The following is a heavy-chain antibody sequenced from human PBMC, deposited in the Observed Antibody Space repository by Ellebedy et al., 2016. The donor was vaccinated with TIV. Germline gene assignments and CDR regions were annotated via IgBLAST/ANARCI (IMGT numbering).Heavy chain of an antibody. CDR2: IVVGSGNT. CDR1: GFTFTSSA. D-gene: IGHD2-15*01. V-gene: IGHV1-58*02. J-gene: IGHJ6*02. Sequence: ASVKVSCKASGFTFTSSAMQWVRQARGQRLEWIGWIVVGSGNTNYAQKFQKRVTITRDMSTSTAYMELSSLRSDDTAVYYCARVEVVVVASSPEDRLLEHYGMDVWGQGTTVTVSS. CDR3: ARVEVVVVASSPEDRLLEHYGMDV.